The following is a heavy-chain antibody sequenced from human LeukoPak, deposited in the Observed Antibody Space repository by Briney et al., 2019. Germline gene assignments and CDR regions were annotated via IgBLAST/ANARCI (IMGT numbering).Heavy chain of an antibody. CDR2: IYSGGNT. CDR1: GFTFSSYA. CDR3: ARPKTYYYYGMDV. V-gene: IGHV3-53*01. Sequence: QAGGSLRLSCAASGFTFSSYAMSWVRQAPGKGLEWVSVIYSGGNTYYADSVKGRFTISRDNSKNTLYLQMNSLRAEDTAVYYCARPKTYYYYGMDVWGQGTTVTVSS. J-gene: IGHJ6*02.